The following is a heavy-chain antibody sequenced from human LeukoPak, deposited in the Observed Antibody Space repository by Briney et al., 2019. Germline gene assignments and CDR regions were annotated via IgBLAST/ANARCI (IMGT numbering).Heavy chain of an antibody. J-gene: IGHJ4*02. D-gene: IGHD3-10*01. CDR1: GGSINSHY. CDR3: ASRPADTIWYGVFDY. V-gene: IGHV4-59*11. CDR2: IFNTGNT. Sequence: SETLPLTCSVSGGSINSHYWSWIRQPPGKRLEWIGYIFNTGNTNYNPSLASRVTMSVDTSRAQFFLRLSPVTAADTAIYYCASRPADTIWYGVFDYWSQGTLVTASS.